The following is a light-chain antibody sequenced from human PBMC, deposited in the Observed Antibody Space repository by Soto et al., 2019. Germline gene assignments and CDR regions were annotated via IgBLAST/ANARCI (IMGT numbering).Light chain of an antibody. CDR1: QSVSIN. CDR3: HQYNNWPPWT. CDR2: GAY. J-gene: IGKJ1*01. Sequence: EIVMTQSPATLSVSPGERATLSCRASQSVSINLAWYQQKPGQAPRLLIYGAYTRATGIPARFSGSGSGTEFSLTISSLQSEDFAVYYCHQYNNWPPWTFGQGTKV. V-gene: IGKV3-15*01.